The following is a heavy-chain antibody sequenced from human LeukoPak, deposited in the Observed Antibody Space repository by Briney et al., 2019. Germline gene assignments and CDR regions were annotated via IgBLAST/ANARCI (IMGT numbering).Heavy chain of an antibody. CDR2: INPNSNDT. D-gene: IGHD3-10*01. J-gene: IGHJ6*02. Sequence: GASVKVSWKASGYTFTGYFMHWVRHAPGQGREWMGWINPNSNDTNSAQKFQGRVTMTRDTSISTAYMELSRLRSDDTAVYYCARAVLLSDYYYGMDVWGQGTTVTVSS. CDR3: ARAVLLSDYYYGMDV. CDR1: GYTFTGYF. V-gene: IGHV1-2*02.